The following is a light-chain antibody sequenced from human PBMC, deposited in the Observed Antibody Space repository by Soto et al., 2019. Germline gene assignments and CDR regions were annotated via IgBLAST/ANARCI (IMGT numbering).Light chain of an antibody. J-gene: IGLJ2*01. CDR1: SSDIGAYNF. CDR2: DVN. V-gene: IGLV2-14*03. CDR3: TSWTTSTTMI. Sequence: QSALTQPASVSGSPGQSITISCTGTSSDIGAYNFVSWYQQPPGKAPKLMLYDVNIRPSGVSNRFSASKCGNAASLTISGLQAEDEADYYCTSWTTSTTMIFGGGTKLTVL.